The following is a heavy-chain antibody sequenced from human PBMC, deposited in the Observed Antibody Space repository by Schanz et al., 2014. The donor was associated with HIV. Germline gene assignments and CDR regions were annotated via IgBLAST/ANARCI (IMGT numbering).Heavy chain of an antibody. V-gene: IGHV1-18*04. CDR3: ARGLKDSSSSEAFHI. CDR2: ISAYNGNT. D-gene: IGHD6-6*01. CDR1: GYTFTGYY. J-gene: IGHJ3*02. Sequence: QVQLVQSGAEVKKPGASVKVSCKASGYTFTGYYMHWVRQAPGQGLEWMGWISAYNGNTNYAQKFQGRLTMTTDTATSTAYMELRSLRSDDTAVYYCARGLKDSSSSEAFHIWGQGTMVTVSS.